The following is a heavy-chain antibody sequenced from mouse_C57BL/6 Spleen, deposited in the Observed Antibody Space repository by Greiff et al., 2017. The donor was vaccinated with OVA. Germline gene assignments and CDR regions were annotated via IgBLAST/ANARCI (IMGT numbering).Heavy chain of an antibody. D-gene: IGHD2-4*01. V-gene: IGHV1-26*01. CDR3: ARYDYDKAMDY. CDR1: GYTFTDYY. J-gene: IGHJ4*01. Sequence: VQLQQSGPELVKPGASVKISCKASGYTFTDYYMNWVKQSHGKSLEWIGDINPNNGGTSYNQKFKGKATLTVDKSSSTAYMELRSLTSEDSAVYYCARYDYDKAMDYWGQGTSVTVSS. CDR2: INPNNGGT.